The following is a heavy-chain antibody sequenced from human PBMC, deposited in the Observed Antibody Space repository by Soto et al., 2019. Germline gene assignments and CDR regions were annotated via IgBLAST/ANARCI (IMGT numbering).Heavy chain of an antibody. V-gene: IGHV4-31*03. Sequence: QVHLQESGPGLVKPSQTLSLTCTVSGGSISSGYYFCTWIRQLPGKGLEWIGYISYSGSTQFNPYLTNRVTMSVATSENQFSPTLTSVTAADTAVYYCARGSDWPMGYFESWGRGALVTVSS. D-gene: IGHD1-26*01. CDR1: GGSISSGYYF. J-gene: IGHJ4*02. CDR3: ARGSDWPMGYFES. CDR2: ISYSGST.